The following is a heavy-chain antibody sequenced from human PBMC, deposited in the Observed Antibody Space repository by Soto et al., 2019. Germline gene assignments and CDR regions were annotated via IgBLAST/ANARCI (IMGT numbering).Heavy chain of an antibody. J-gene: IGHJ5*02. CDR3: ARADFAWFGELLVNWFDP. CDR2: IYYSGST. V-gene: IGHV4-59*01. CDR1: GGSISSYY. D-gene: IGHD3-10*01. Sequence: PSETLSLTCTVSGGSISSYYWSWIRQPPGKGLEWIGYIYYSGSTNYNPSLKSRVTISVDTSKNQFSLKLSSVTAADTAVYYCARADFAWFGELLVNWFDPWGQGTLVTVSS.